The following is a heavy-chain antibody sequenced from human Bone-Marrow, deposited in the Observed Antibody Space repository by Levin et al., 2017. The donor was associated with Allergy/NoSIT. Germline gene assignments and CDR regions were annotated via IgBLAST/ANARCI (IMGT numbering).Heavy chain of an antibody. CDR2: IYWNDDK. CDR3: ANSRGWLFAA. CDR1: GFSLTTEAVG. J-gene: IGHJ5*02. D-gene: IGHD3-22*01. V-gene: IGHV2-5*01. Sequence: SGPTLVKPTQTLTLTCTFSGFSLTTEAVGVGWIRQPPGKALEWLAFIYWNDDKHYSPSLRSRLTITKDTSKNQVVLTRTNVDPVDTATYYCANSRGWLFAAWGQGSLVTVSS.